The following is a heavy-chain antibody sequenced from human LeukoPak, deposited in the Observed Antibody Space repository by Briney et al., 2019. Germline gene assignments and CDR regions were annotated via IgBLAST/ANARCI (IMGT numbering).Heavy chain of an antibody. CDR3: ARKDVTTSGLDY. CDR2: IYPGDSDI. CDR1: GYSFTSCW. J-gene: IGHJ4*02. V-gene: IGHV5-51*01. Sequence: GESLKISCKGSGYSFTSCWIGWVRQMPGRGLEWMAIIYPGDSDIRYSPSFQGQVTISADKSINTAYLQWSSLKASDTAIYYCARKDVTTSGLDYWGQGTLVTVSS. D-gene: IGHD3-22*01.